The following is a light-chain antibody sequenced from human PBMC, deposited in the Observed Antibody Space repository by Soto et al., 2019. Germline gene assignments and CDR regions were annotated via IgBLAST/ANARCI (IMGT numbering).Light chain of an antibody. V-gene: IGKV1-39*01. CDR1: QSISSY. CDR3: QQSYSTPWT. Sequence: IQMTQSPSSLSASVGDRVTITCGASQSISSYLNWYQQKPGKAPKLLIYAASSLQSGVPSRFSGSGSGTDFTLTISSPQPEDFATYYCQQSYSTPWTFGQGTKVDIK. CDR2: AAS. J-gene: IGKJ1*01.